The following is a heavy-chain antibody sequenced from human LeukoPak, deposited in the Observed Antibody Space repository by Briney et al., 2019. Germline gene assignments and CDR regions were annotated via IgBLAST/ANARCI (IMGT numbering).Heavy chain of an antibody. CDR1: GYTFTGYY. CDR3: ARDGVFNYGSGSYSRNYYYYMDV. Sequence: ASVTVSCKASGYTFTGYYIHWVRQAPGQGLEWMGWINPNSGDTNYAQKFQGRVTMTRDTSISIASMELTRLTSDDTAVYYCARDGVFNYGSGSYSRNYYYYMDVWGKGTTVTVSS. V-gene: IGHV1-2*02. CDR2: INPNSGDT. D-gene: IGHD3-10*01. J-gene: IGHJ6*03.